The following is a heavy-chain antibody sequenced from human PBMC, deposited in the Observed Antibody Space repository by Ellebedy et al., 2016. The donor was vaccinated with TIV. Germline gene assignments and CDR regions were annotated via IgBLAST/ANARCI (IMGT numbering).Heavy chain of an antibody. J-gene: IGHJ4*02. V-gene: IGHV1-18*01. CDR2: ISAYNGNT. CDR3: ARDLWFGASNYFD. Sequence: AASVKVSCKASGYTFTSYGLSWVRQAPGQGLEWMGWISAYNGNTNFAQKLQGRLTMTTDTSTSTAYMELRSLRSDDTAVYYCARDLWFGASNYFDWGQGTPVTVSS. D-gene: IGHD3-10*01. CDR1: GYTFTSYG.